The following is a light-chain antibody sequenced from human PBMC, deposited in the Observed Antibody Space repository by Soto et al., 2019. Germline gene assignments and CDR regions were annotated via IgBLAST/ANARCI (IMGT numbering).Light chain of an antibody. Sequence: QLVLTQSPSASGTPGQRVSISCSGSGSNIGSHSVHWYQQLPGAAPKLLIYANNQRPSGVPDRFSGSKSGTSASLDISGLRSEDEGDYYCATWHDNLTGVVFGGGTKVTVL. CDR2: ANN. J-gene: IGLJ2*01. CDR1: GSNIGSHS. CDR3: ATWHDNLTGVV. V-gene: IGLV1-47*01.